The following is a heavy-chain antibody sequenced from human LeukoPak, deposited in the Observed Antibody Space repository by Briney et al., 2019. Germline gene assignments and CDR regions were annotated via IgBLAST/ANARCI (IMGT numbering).Heavy chain of an antibody. Sequence: SETRSLTCAVHGGSFSGYHWTWIRQSPGKGLEWIGDINPSGSTYYNPSLKSRLTISVDTSKNQFSLKLRSVTAADTAVYYCARGRHDITMIVVVMTSVSYYLDVWGKGTTVTVS. CDR3: ARGRHDITMIVVVMTSVSYYLDV. D-gene: IGHD3-22*01. V-gene: IGHV4-34*01. J-gene: IGHJ6*03. CDR1: GGSFSGYH. CDR2: INPSGST.